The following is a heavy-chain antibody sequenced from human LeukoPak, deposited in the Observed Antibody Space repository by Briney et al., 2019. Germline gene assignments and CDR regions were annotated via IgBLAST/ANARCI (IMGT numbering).Heavy chain of an antibody. J-gene: IGHJ4*02. CDR2: INSDGSST. Sequence: GGSLRLSCAASGFTFSSYWMHWVRQAPGKGLVWVSRINSDGSSTSYADSVKGRFTISRDNAKNTLYLQMNSLRAEDTAVYYCAKEERAAAGRDFEYWGQGTLVTVSS. CDR3: AKEERAAAGRDFEY. V-gene: IGHV3-74*01. CDR1: GFTFSSYW. D-gene: IGHD6-13*01.